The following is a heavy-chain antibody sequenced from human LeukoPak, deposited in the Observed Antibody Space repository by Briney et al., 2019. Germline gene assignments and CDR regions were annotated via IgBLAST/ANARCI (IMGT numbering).Heavy chain of an antibody. CDR2: ISSXSAYI. J-gene: IGHJ6*02. CDR1: GFXXXTYR. Sequence: PGGSLRLSCAASGFXXXTYRMXXXXXAPGKGLEWVSCISSXSAYIYSAASMKGRFTISRDNAKNSLYLQMNSLRVEDTAVYYCARAVVAGTWYSGMDVWGRGTTVTVSS. D-gene: IGHD6-19*01. V-gene: IGHV3-21*01. CDR3: ARAVVAGTWYSGMDV.